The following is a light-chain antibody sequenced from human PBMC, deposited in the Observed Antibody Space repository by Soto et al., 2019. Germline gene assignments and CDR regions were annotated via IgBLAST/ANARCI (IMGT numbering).Light chain of an antibody. J-gene: IGLJ1*01. V-gene: IGLV2-11*01. CDR3: SSYAGNYIYV. CDR2: AVS. Sequence: QSVLTRPRSVSGSPGQSVTISCTRTSSYIGPYDHVAWYQQHPGKAPKLIIFAVSKRPSGVPDRFSGSKSGNTASLTISGLQAEDEADYYCSSYAGNYIYVFATGTKVTVL. CDR1: SSYIGPYDH.